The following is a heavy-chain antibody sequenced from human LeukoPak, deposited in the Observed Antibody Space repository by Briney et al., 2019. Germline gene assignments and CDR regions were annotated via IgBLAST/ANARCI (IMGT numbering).Heavy chain of an antibody. Sequence: GESLKISCKGSGYSFTSYWIGWVRQMPGKGLEWMGIIYPGDSDTRYSPSFLGQVTISADKSISTAYLQWSSLKASDTAMYYCARIYSYGYAVALYYFDYWGQGTLVTVSS. V-gene: IGHV5-51*01. CDR2: IYPGDSDT. J-gene: IGHJ4*02. CDR3: ARIYSYGYAVALYYFDY. CDR1: GYSFTSYW. D-gene: IGHD5-18*01.